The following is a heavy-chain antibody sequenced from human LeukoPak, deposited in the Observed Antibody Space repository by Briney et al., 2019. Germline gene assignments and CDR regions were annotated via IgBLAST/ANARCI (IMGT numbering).Heavy chain of an antibody. V-gene: IGHV4-34*01. J-gene: IGHJ6*02. CDR1: GGSFSGYY. Sequence: PSETLSLTCAVYGGSFSGYYWSWIRQPPGKGLEWLGEINHSGSTNYNPSLKSRVTISVDTSKNQFSLKLSSVTAADTAVYYCARTADLDYYDSSGKIYGMDVWGQGTTVTVPS. CDR2: INHSGST. CDR3: ARTADLDYYDSSGKIYGMDV. D-gene: IGHD3-22*01.